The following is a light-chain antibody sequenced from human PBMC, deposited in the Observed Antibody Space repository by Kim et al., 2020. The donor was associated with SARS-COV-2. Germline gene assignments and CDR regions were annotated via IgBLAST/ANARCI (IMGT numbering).Light chain of an antibody. CDR3: QQYNNWPPLT. CDR1: QSVGRN. Sequence: CPGESATLSCRASQSVGRNLAGNQQKPGQAPRLVIYGASTRATGVPARFSGSGYGTEFTLTISSLQSEDFAVYYCQQYNNWPPLTLGPGTKVDIK. V-gene: IGKV3-15*01. J-gene: IGKJ3*01. CDR2: GAS.